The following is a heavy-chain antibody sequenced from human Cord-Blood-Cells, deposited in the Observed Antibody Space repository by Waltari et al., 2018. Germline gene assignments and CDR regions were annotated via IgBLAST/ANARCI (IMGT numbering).Heavy chain of an antibody. CDR3: AKEWQWLADY. J-gene: IGHJ4*02. CDR2: ISYDGSNK. D-gene: IGHD6-19*01. V-gene: IGHV3-30*18. Sequence: WVRQAPGKGLEWVAVISYDGSNKYYADSVKGRFTISRDNSKNTLYLQMNSLRAEDTAVYYCAKEWQWLADYWGQGTLVTVSS.